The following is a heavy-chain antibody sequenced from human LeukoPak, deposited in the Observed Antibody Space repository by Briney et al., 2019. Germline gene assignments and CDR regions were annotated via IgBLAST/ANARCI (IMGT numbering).Heavy chain of an antibody. J-gene: IGHJ5*02. V-gene: IGHV1-2*02. Sequence: GASVTVSCKASGYTFTGYYMHWVRQAPGQGLEWMGWINPNSGGTNYAQKFQGRVTMTRDTSISTAYMELSRLRSDDTAVYYCARDHSWVRAQDPWGQGTLVTVSS. CDR1: GYTFTGYY. D-gene: IGHD3-10*01. CDR2: INPNSGGT. CDR3: ARDHSWVRAQDP.